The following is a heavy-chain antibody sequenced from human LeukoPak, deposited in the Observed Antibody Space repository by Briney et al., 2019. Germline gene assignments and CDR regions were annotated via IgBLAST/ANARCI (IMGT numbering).Heavy chain of an antibody. Sequence: GGSLRLSCAASGFSFGSNYMTWVRQAPGKGLEWVSVIYSGDNSYYADSVKGRFTISRDTSKNTLYLQMNSLRAEDTAMYYCARDPGSGYCSGGRCRAAFDVWGQGTMVTVSS. J-gene: IGHJ3*01. D-gene: IGHD2-15*01. CDR2: IYSGDNS. CDR3: ARDPGSGYCSGGRCRAAFDV. CDR1: GFSFGSNY. V-gene: IGHV3-53*01.